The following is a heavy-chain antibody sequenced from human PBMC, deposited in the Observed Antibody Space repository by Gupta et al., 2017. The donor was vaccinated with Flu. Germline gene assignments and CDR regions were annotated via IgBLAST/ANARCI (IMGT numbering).Heavy chain of an antibody. CDR3: AYPLANF. D-gene: IGHD1-1*01. V-gene: IGHV3-7*01. Sequence: VQLVESGGGLVQPGGSLRLSCTASGFTFSNHWMTWVRQAPGKGLEWVANIKEDGSQKYYVGSVEGRFTISRDNGKNSLYLDMGSLTVEDTAVYYCAYPLANFWGQGTLVTVSS. CDR2: IKEDGSQK. J-gene: IGHJ4*02. CDR1: GFTFSNHW.